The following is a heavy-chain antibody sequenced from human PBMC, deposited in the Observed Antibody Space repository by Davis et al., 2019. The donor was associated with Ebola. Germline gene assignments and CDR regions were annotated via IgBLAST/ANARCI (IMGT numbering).Heavy chain of an antibody. CDR3: ARTALTSVSPSGLGYNYLDL. D-gene: IGHD5-24*01. CDR2: ISQSGSLT. J-gene: IGHJ5*02. V-gene: IGHV4-34*01. Sequence: SETLSLTCAAPGGSLSGYFWTWIRQSPGKGLEWIGSISQSGSLTYYNSSLKSRVTIFVDTSKNHVSLRLNSVTAADTAVFYCARTALTSVSPSGLGYNYLDLWGQGTLVSVSS. CDR1: GGSLSGYF.